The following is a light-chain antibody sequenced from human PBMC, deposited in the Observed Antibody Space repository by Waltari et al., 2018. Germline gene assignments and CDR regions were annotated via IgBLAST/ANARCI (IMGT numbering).Light chain of an antibody. Sequence: DIVMTQSPRSLTASLGARVTIRCKSSQSVLYATNNKYYLSWYQQKPGQPPSLLIYWATTRELGVPDRFSGAGSGTDFTLTISNLQPEDAALYFCHQYYLTPWTFGQGTKLEIK. CDR2: WAT. V-gene: IGKV4-1*01. J-gene: IGKJ1*01. CDR1: QSVLYATNNKYY. CDR3: HQYYLTPWT.